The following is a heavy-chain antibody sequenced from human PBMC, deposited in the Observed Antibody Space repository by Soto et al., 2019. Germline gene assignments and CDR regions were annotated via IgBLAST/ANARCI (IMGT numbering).Heavy chain of an antibody. D-gene: IGHD5-12*01. CDR1: GGSIKVGGYY. CDR3: ARLAYSHYST. V-gene: IGHV4-39*01. J-gene: IGHJ4*02. Sequence: NPSETLSLTCTVSGGSIKVGGYYWGWIRQPPGKGLEWVAIIYYSGTTYYNPSLKSRLTISLDTSRNQFSLDLTSVTAADTAVYYCARLAYSHYSTWGQGTLVTVSS. CDR2: IYYSGTT.